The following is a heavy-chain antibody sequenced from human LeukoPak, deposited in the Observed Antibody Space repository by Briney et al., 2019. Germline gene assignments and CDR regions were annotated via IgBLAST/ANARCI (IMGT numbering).Heavy chain of an antibody. CDR1: GFTFDDYA. D-gene: IGHD2-15*01. V-gene: IGHV3-9*01. CDR2: ISWNSGSI. CDR3: AKDMGYCSGGSCYSEYYYYGMDV. J-gene: IGHJ6*02. Sequence: QAGGSLRLSCAASGFTFDDYAMHWVRQAPGKGLEWISGISWNSGSIGYADSVKGRFTISRDNARNSLYLQMNSLRAEDTALYYCAKDMGYCSGGSCYSEYYYYGMDVWGQGTTVTVSS.